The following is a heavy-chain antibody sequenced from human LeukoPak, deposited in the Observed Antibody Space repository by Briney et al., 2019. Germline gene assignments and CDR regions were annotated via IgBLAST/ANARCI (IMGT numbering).Heavy chain of an antibody. Sequence: SETLSLTCTVSGYSISSGYYWGWIRQPPGKGLEWIGSIYHSGSTYYNPSLKSRVTISVDTSKNQFSLKLSSVTAAATAVYYCARDWKHQEAANWFEPWGQGTLVTVSP. CDR1: GYSISSGYY. CDR2: IYHSGST. CDR3: ARDWKHQEAANWFEP. D-gene: IGHD6-25*01. J-gene: IGHJ5*02. V-gene: IGHV4-38-2*02.